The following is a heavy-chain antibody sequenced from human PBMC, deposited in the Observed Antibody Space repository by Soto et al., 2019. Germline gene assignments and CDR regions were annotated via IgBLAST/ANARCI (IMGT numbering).Heavy chain of an antibody. Sequence: ASVKVSCKTSGYTFTSYYMHWVRQAPGQGLEWMGIINPGGGSTSHAQKFQGRVTMTRDTSKNQFSLQLNSVTPEDTAVYYCARDSPGYGDYVLFDYWGQGTLVTVSS. CDR2: INPGGGST. V-gene: IGHV1-46*01. J-gene: IGHJ4*02. CDR1: GYTFTSYY. CDR3: ARDSPGYGDYVLFDY. D-gene: IGHD4-17*01.